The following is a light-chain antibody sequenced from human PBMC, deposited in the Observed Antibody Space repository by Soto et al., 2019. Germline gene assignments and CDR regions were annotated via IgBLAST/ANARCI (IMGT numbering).Light chain of an antibody. CDR3: QQYANLPLT. Sequence: DIQMTQSPSSLSASVGDRVTITCQASDDISNYLNWYQQKPGKAPKVLIYDASHLESGVPSRFSGGGSGTEFTFTISSLQAEDIATYYCQQYANLPLTFGPGTIVDIK. V-gene: IGKV1-33*01. CDR2: DAS. CDR1: DDISNY. J-gene: IGKJ3*01.